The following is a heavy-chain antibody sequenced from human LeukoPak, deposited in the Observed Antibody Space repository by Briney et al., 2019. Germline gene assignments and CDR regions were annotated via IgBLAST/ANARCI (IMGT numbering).Heavy chain of an antibody. J-gene: IGHJ6*03. CDR2: MNPNSGNT. V-gene: IGHV1-8*03. Sequence: ASVKVSCKASGYTFTSYDINWVRQATGQGLEWMGWMNPNSGNTGYAQKFQGRVTITADESTSTAYMELSSLRSEDTAVYYCARVPSQGATDYPKANYYYMDVWGKGTTVTVSS. CDR3: ARVPSQGATDYPKANYYYMDV. D-gene: IGHD4-11*01. CDR1: GYTFTSYD.